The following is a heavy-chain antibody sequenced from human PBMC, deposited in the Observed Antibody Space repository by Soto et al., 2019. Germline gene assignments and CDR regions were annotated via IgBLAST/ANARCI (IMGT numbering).Heavy chain of an antibody. CDR2: IHHSGST. CDR3: ARGRRGYYGSGS. D-gene: IGHD3-10*01. J-gene: IGHJ4*02. CDR1: GGSFSGYY. V-gene: IGHV4-34*01. Sequence: QVQLQQWGAGLLKPSETLSLTCAVYGGSFSGYYWSWIRQPPGKGLEWIGEIHHSGSTNYNPSLTSRVTMAVDTSKSQFSLKLSSVTAADAAVYYCARGRRGYYGSGSWGQGTLVTVSS.